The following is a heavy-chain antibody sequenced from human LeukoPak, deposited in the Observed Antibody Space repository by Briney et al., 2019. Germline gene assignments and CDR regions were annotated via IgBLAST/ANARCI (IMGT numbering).Heavy chain of an antibody. V-gene: IGHV4-59*01. CDR2: VYYSGST. Sequence: SETLSLTCTVSGGSISPYYWSWIRQPPGKGLEWIGYVYYSGSTNYNPSLKSRVTISLDTSKNQFSLKLSSVTAADTAVYYCARHGVVPAHFDYWGQGTLVTVSS. CDR1: GGSISPYY. CDR3: ARHGVVPAHFDY. D-gene: IGHD2-2*01. J-gene: IGHJ4*02.